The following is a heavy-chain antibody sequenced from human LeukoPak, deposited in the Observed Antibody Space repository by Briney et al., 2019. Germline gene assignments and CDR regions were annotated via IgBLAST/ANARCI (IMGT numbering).Heavy chain of an antibody. D-gene: IGHD5-12*01. CDR2: IWYDGSNK. CDR1: GFTFSSYG. CDR3: AKVATIPPTPYYYYYYMDV. V-gene: IGHV3-33*06. Sequence: GGSLRLSCAASGFTFSSYGMHWVRQAPGKGLEWVAVIWYDGSNKYYADSVKGRFTIPRDNSKNTLYLQMNSLRAEDTAVYYCAKVATIPPTPYYYYYYMDVWGKGTTVTVSS. J-gene: IGHJ6*03.